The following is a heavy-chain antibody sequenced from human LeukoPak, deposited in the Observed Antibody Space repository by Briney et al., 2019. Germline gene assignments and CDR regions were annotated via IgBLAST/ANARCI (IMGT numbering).Heavy chain of an antibody. V-gene: IGHV4-30-4*07. CDR2: IYNSGST. J-gene: IGHJ6*03. Sequence: KPSETLSLTCAVSGGSISSGGYSWSWSRQPPGKGLEWIGYIYNSGSTYYNPSLKSRVTISVDTSKNQFSLKLSSVTAADTAVYYCARGDYYYYYMDVWGKGTTVTVSS. CDR1: GGSISSGGYS. CDR3: ARGDYYYYYMDV.